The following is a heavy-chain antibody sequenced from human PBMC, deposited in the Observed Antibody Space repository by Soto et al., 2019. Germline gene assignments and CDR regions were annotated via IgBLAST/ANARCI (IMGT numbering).Heavy chain of an antibody. Sequence: QVQLVQSGAEVKKPGSSVKGSCKASGGTFSSYTIGWVRQAPGQGLEWMGRIIPILGIANYAQKFQGRVTITADKSTSTAYMELSSLRSEDTAVYYCARDRGDGGNSYWGQGTLVTVSS. J-gene: IGHJ4*02. D-gene: IGHD2-21*02. V-gene: IGHV1-69*08. CDR3: ARDRGDGGNSY. CDR2: IIPILGIA. CDR1: GGTFSSYT.